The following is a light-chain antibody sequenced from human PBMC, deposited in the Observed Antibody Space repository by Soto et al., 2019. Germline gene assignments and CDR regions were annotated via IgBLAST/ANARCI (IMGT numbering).Light chain of an antibody. CDR1: QSVSNY. Sequence: EIVLTQSPATLSLSPGERATLSCRASQSVSNYLAWYQQNPGQAPRLLIYGASSRATGTPARFSGSGTGTDFTLTISSIEPEDSAIYYWQQRSDWPPLTVGGGATVDI. J-gene: IGKJ4*01. CDR3: QQRSDWPPLT. CDR2: GAS. V-gene: IGKV3-11*01.